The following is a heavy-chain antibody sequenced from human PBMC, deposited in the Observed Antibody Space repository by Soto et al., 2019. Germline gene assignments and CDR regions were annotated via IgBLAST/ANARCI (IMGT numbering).Heavy chain of an antibody. V-gene: IGHV1-8*01. D-gene: IGHD3-16*02. Sequence: ASVKVSCKASGYTFTSYDINWVRQATGQGLEWMGWMNPNSGNTGYAQKFQGRVTMTRNTSISTAYMELSSLRSEDTAVYYCARGLYDYIWGSYRYPNWFDPWGQGTLVTVSS. CDR2: MNPNSGNT. J-gene: IGHJ5*02. CDR3: ARGLYDYIWGSYRYPNWFDP. CDR1: GYTFTSYD.